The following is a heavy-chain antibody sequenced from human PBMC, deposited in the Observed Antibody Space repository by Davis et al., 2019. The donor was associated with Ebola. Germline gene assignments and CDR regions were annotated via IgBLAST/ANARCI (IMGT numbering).Heavy chain of an antibody. J-gene: IGHJ5*02. D-gene: IGHD3-10*01. CDR3: AREKSGPRDYNWFDP. V-gene: IGHV4-31*02. CDR2: IHYSGNT. Sequence: LRLSCAASGFTFSSYAMHWVRQHPGKGLEWIGYIHYSGNTYYNPSLKSRGHISVDTSKNQFSLKLSSVTAADTAVYFCAREKSGPRDYNWFDPWGQGTPVTVSS. CDR1: GFTFSSYAMH.